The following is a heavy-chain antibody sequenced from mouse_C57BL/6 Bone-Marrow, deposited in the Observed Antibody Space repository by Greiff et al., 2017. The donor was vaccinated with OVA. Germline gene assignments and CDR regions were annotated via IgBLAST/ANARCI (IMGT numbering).Heavy chain of an antibody. J-gene: IGHJ2*01. CDR2: ISYDGSN. CDR1: GYSITSGYY. V-gene: IGHV3-6*01. Sequence: DVQLQESGPGLVKPSQSLSLTCSVTGYSITSGYYWNWIRQFPGNKLEWMGYISYDGSNNYNPSLKNRISITRDTSKNQFFLKLNSVTTEDTATYYCAKSSLSHFDYWGQGTTLTVSS. CDR3: AKSSLSHFDY.